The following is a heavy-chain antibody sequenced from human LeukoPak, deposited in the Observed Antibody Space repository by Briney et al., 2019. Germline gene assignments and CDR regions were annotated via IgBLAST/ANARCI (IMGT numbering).Heavy chain of an antibody. CDR2: IYPGDSDA. Sequence: GESLKISCKGSGYSFSNNWIGWVRQMPGKGPEWMGIIYPGDSDARYSPSFQGQVTISVDKSVSTAYLQWSSLKASDTAMYYCARQTNYDILIGYFDYWGQGTLVTVSS. J-gene: IGHJ4*02. V-gene: IGHV5-51*01. CDR3: ARQTNYDILIGYFDY. CDR1: GYSFSNNW. D-gene: IGHD3-9*01.